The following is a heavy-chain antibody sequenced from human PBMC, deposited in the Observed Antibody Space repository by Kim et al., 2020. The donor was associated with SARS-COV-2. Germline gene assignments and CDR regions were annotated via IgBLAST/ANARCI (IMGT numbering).Heavy chain of an antibody. CDR3: ARSATVSSWFDP. CDR1: GASISSSY. V-gene: IGHV4-59*08. D-gene: IGHD2-15*01. Sequence: SETLSLTCTVSGASISSSYWTWIRQPPGKGLEWIGCVYHTGSTNYSPSLKSRVTISMDTSKNQFSLKLSPVTAADTAVYYCARSATVSSWFDPWGQGTL. J-gene: IGHJ5*02. CDR2: VYHTGST.